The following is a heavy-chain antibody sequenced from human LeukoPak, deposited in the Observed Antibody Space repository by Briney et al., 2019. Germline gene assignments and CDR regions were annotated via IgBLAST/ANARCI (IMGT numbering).Heavy chain of an antibody. V-gene: IGHV4-34*01. CDR2: INHSGST. J-gene: IGHJ5*02. D-gene: IGHD6-13*01. CDR1: GGSFSANY. Sequence: PSETLSLTCVVYGGSFSANYWSRIRQPPGKGLEWIGEINHSGSTNYNPSLKSRVTISVDTSKSQFSLKVSSVTAADTAVYYCARGRSGYSSSRNLSGFDPWGQGTLVTVSS. CDR3: ARGRSGYSSSRNLSGFDP.